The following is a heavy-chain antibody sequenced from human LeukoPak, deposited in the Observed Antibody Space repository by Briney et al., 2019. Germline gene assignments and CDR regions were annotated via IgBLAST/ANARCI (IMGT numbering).Heavy chain of an antibody. D-gene: IGHD2-2*01. Sequence: GSLRLSCAASGFTFSDYYMSWIRQPAGKGLEWIGRIYTSGSTNYNPSLKSRVTISVDTSKNQFSLKLNSVTAADTAVYYCARDGTCSSTNCLRGDYYYMDVWGKGTTVTVSS. V-gene: IGHV4-4*07. CDR1: GFTFSDYY. CDR3: ARDGTCSSTNCLRGDYYYMDV. J-gene: IGHJ6*03. CDR2: IYTSGST.